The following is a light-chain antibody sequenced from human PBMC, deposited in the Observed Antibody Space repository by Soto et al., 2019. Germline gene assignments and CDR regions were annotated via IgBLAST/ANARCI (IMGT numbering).Light chain of an antibody. CDR2: ATS. Sequence: AIQMTQSPSSLSASVGDRVTITCRASQGSRNDLDWYQQKPGKAPKLLIYATSNLQSGVPSRFSGSGSGTDFTLTNSSLQPEDFATYYCLQYYNYPYTFGQGTKLEIK. J-gene: IGKJ2*01. V-gene: IGKV1-6*01. CDR3: LQYYNYPYT. CDR1: QGSRND.